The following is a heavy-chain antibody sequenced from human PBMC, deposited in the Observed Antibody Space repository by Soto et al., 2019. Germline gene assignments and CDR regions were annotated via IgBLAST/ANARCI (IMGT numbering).Heavy chain of an antibody. CDR1: GFTFSRFS. Sequence: QVQLVESGGGVVQHGRSLTLSCAASGFTFSRFSMHWVRQAPGKGLAWVAVISYDGSNTHYAESVKGRFNISRDDSKNTVFLQMNNLRGEDSAVYYCARDHGMFLSYYYYGMDVWGQGTTVSVSS. V-gene: IGHV3-30-3*01. J-gene: IGHJ6*02. CDR2: ISYDGSNT. D-gene: IGHD3-10*02. CDR3: ARDHGMFLSYYYYGMDV.